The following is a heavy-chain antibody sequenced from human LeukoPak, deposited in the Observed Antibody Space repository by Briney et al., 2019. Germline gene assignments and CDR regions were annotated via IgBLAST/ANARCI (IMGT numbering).Heavy chain of an antibody. CDR3: ARGGGATSLFDY. J-gene: IGHJ4*02. D-gene: IGHD1-26*01. CDR1: GGSFSGYY. V-gene: IGHV4-34*01. CDR2: INHSGST. Sequence: PSETLSLTCAVYGGSFSGYYWSWIRQPPGKGLEWIGEINHSGSTNYNPSLKSRVTISVDTSKNQFSLKLSSVTAADTAVYYCARGGGATSLFDYWGQGTLVTVSS.